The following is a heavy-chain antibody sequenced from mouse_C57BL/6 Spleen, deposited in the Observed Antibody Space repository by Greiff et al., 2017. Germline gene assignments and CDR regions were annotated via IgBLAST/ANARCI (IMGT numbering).Heavy chain of an antibody. D-gene: IGHD2-10*02. J-gene: IGHJ3*01. CDR1: GYTFTSYW. V-gene: IGHV1-52*01. CDR3: ARSEYHGGFAY. Sequence: VQLQQPGAELVRPGSSVKLSCKASGYTFTSYWMHWVKQRPIQGLEWIGNIDPSDSETHYNQKFKDKATLTVDKSSSTAYMQLSSLTSEDSAVYYCARSEYHGGFAYWGQGTLVTVSA. CDR2: IDPSDSET.